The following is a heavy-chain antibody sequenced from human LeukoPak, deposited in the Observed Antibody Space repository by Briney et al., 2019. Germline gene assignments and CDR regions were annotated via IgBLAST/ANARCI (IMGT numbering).Heavy chain of an antibody. CDR2: IYYSGST. Sequence: PSETLSLTCTVSGGSISSYYCSWIRQPPGKGLEWIGYIYYSGSTNYNPSLKSRVTISVDTSKNQFSLKLSSVTAADTAVHYCARFTTYYYGSGSYYSAFDIWGQGTMVTVSS. V-gene: IGHV4-59*01. CDR1: GGSISSYY. D-gene: IGHD3-10*01. CDR3: ARFTTYYYGSGSYYSAFDI. J-gene: IGHJ3*02.